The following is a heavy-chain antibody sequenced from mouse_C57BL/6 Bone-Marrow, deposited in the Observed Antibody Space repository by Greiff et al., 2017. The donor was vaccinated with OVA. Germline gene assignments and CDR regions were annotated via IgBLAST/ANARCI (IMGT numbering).Heavy chain of an antibody. CDR3: ARRRGICDGYFKAMDY. Sequence: QVQLQQSGPELVKPGASVKLSCKASGYTFTSYDINWVKQRPGQGLEWIGWIYPRDGSTKYNEKFKGKATLTVDTSSSTAYLELHSLTSEDSPVNVRARRRGICDGYFKAMDYWGQGTSVTVSS. J-gene: IGHJ4*01. D-gene: IGHD2-3*01. CDR1: GYTFTSYD. CDR2: IYPRDGST. V-gene: IGHV1-85*01.